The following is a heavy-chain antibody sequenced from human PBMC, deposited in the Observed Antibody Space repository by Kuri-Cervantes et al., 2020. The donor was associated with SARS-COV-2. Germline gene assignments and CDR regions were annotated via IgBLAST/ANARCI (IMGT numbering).Heavy chain of an antibody. D-gene: IGHD3-10*01. V-gene: IGHV3-15*01. J-gene: IGHJ4*02. CDR2: IKSETDGGTT. CDR3: TTDSKGADYYGSGSPPYFDY. Sequence: GESLKISCAASGFTFSNAWMSWVRQAPGKGLEWVGRIKSETDGGTTDYAAPVKGRFTISRDDSKNTLYLQMNSLKTEDTAVYYCTTDSKGADYYGSGSPPYFDYWGQGTLVTVSS. CDR1: GFTFSNAW.